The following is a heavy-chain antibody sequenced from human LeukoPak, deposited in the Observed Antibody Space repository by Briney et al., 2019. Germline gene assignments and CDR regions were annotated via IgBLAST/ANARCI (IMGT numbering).Heavy chain of an antibody. CDR2: ISYDGSNK. D-gene: IGHD1-20*01. Sequence: GGSLRLSCAASGFTFSSYGMHWVRQAPGKGLEWVAVISYDGSNKYYADSVKGRFTISRDNSKNTLYLQMNSLRAEDTAVYYCAKAPTVILPNWNYCDYWGQGTLVTVSS. CDR3: AKAPTVILPNWNYCDY. CDR1: GFTFSSYG. J-gene: IGHJ4*02. V-gene: IGHV3-30*18.